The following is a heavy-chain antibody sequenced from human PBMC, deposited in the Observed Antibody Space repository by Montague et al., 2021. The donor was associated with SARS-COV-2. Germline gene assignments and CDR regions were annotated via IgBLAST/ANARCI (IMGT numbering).Heavy chain of an antibody. Sequence: SETLSLTCTVSGGSISSYYWRWIRQPPGKGLEWIGYIYYSGSTNXNPSLKSRVTTSVDTSKNQFSLKLSSVTAADTAVYYCARLGLQLLGGHYFDYWGQGTLVTVSS. D-gene: IGHD5-24*01. CDR1: GGSISSYY. V-gene: IGHV4-59*08. CDR3: ARLGLQLLGGHYFDY. J-gene: IGHJ4*02. CDR2: IYYSGST.